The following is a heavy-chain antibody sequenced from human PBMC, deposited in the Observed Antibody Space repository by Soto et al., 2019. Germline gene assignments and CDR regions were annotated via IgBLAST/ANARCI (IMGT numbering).Heavy chain of an antibody. V-gene: IGHV1-3*01. Sequence: ASVKVSCKASGYTFTSYAMHWVRQAPGQRLEWMGWINAGNGNTKYSQKFQGRVTITRDTSASTAYMELSSLRSEDTAVYYCARSYGGNSDLNAFDIWGQGTMVTVSS. CDR2: INAGNGNT. D-gene: IGHD4-17*01. J-gene: IGHJ3*02. CDR3: ARSYGGNSDLNAFDI. CDR1: GYTFTSYA.